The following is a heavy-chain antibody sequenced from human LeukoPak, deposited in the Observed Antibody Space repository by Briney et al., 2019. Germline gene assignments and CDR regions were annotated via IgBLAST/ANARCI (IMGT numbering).Heavy chain of an antibody. CDR2: ISYDGSNK. D-gene: IGHD2-2*01. Sequence: GGSLRLSCAASGFTFSAYAMHWVRQAPGKGLQWVAVISYDGSNKYYADSVKGRFTISRDNSKNTLYLQMNSLRAEDTAVYYCAKNPPRDSSYQLLDYWGQGTLVTVSS. J-gene: IGHJ4*02. CDR1: GFTFSAYA. V-gene: IGHV3-30*18. CDR3: AKNPPRDSSYQLLDY.